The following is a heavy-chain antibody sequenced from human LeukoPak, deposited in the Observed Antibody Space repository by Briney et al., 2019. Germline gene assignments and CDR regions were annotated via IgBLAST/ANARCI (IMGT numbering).Heavy chain of an antibody. D-gene: IGHD6-19*01. CDR2: FNSDTGDT. CDR1: GYTFTNYA. J-gene: IGHJ4*02. CDR3: VRGGPNRSGWTLDY. Sequence: ASVKVSCKASGYTFTNYAFYWVRQAPGQRLEWMGWFNSDTGDTHYSQNFQGRLIITRDTSASTAYMELSSLRPEDTAVFFCVRGGPNRSGWTLDYWGQGTLVTVSP. V-gene: IGHV1-3*01.